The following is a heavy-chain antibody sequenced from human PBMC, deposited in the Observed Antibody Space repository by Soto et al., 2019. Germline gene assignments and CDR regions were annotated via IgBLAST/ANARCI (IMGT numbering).Heavy chain of an antibody. V-gene: IGHV3-33*01. J-gene: IGHJ4*02. CDR3: ARDLTITHFDY. D-gene: IGHD5-12*01. Sequence: GGSLRLSCAASGFTFSSYGMHWVRQAPGKGLEWVAVIWYDGSNKYYADSVKGRFTISRDNSKNTLYLQMNSLRAEDTAVYYCARDLTITHFDYWGQGTLVTAPQ. CDR2: IWYDGSNK. CDR1: GFTFSSYG.